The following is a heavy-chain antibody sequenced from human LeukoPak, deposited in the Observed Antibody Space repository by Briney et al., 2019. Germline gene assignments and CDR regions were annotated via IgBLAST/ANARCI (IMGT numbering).Heavy chain of an antibody. J-gene: IGHJ4*02. CDR2: ISGSGGST. Sequence: GGSLRLSCAASGFTFSSYAMSWVRQAPGKGLEWVSAISGSGGSTYYADSVKGRFTISRDNSKNTLYLQMNSLRAEDTAVYYCVKDLGSSSWTPIDYWGQGTLVTVSS. CDR3: VKDLGSSSWTPIDY. CDR1: GFTFSSYA. D-gene: IGHD6-13*01. V-gene: IGHV3-23*01.